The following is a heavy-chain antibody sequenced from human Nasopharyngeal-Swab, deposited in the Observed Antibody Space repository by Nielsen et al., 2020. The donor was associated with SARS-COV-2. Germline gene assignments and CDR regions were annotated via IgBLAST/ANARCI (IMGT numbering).Heavy chain of an antibody. CDR1: GFTFSSYE. Sequence: GESLKISCAASGFTFSSYEMNWVRQAPGKGLEWVSYISSSGSTINYADSVKGRFTISRDNAKNSLYLQMNSLRAEDTAVYYCATPVGDEGWGLYYYGMDVWGQGTTVTVSS. CDR3: ATPVGDEGWGLYYYGMDV. J-gene: IGHJ6*02. D-gene: IGHD1-26*01. V-gene: IGHV3-48*03. CDR2: ISSSGSTI.